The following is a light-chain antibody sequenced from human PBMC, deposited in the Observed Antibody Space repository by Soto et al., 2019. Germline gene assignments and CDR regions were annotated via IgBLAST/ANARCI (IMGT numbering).Light chain of an antibody. CDR3: LQYGRSPIST. CDR2: GAS. J-gene: IGKJ3*01. Sequence: EIAMTQSPATLSVSPGERATLSCRASQTVNSDLAWYQHKAGQAPRLLIYGASTRATGVPARFSGSESGTEFTLTINSLQSEDFAVYYCLQYGRSPISTFGPGTKVEIK. CDR1: QTVNSD. V-gene: IGKV3-15*01.